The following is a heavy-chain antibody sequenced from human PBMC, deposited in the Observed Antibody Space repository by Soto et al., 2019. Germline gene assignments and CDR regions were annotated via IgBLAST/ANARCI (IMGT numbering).Heavy chain of an antibody. V-gene: IGHV4-39*01. CDR1: GGSISSSSYY. Sequence: KASETLSLTCTVSGGSISSSSYYWGWIRQPPGKGLEWIGSIYYSGSTYYNPSLKSRVTISVDTSKNQFSLKLSSVTAADTAVYYCARHQESKVAGNFDYWGQGTLVTVSS. D-gene: IGHD6-19*01. CDR2: IYYSGST. J-gene: IGHJ4*02. CDR3: ARHQESKVAGNFDY.